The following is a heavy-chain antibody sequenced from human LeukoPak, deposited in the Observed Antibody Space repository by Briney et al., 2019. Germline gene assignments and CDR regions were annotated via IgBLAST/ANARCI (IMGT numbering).Heavy chain of an antibody. Sequence: SVKVSCKASGGTFSSYAISWVRQAPGQGLEWMGGIIPIFGTANYAQKFQGRVTITADGSTSTAYMELSSLRSEDTTVYYCARTPSYTPYYFDYWGQGTLVTVSS. D-gene: IGHD2-2*02. CDR2: IIPIFGTA. CDR3: ARTPSYTPYYFDY. V-gene: IGHV1-69*13. J-gene: IGHJ4*02. CDR1: GGTFSSYA.